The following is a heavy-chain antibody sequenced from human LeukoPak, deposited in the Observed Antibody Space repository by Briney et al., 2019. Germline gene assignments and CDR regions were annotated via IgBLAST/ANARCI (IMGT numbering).Heavy chain of an antibody. D-gene: IGHD5-18*01. CDR1: GFTVSSNY. J-gene: IGHJ5*02. CDR3: ARGVDTAMVTWFDP. V-gene: IGHV3-66*01. CDR2: IYSGGST. Sequence: PGGSLRLSCAASGFTVSSNYMSWVRQAPGKGLEWVSVIYSGGSTYYADSVKGRFTISRDNSKNTLYLQMNSLRAEDTAVYYCARGVDTAMVTWFDPWGQGTLVTVSS.